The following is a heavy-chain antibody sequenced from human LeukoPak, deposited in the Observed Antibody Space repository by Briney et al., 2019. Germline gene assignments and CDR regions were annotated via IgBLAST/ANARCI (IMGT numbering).Heavy chain of an antibody. J-gene: IGHJ4*02. CDR2: IYTSGST. CDR3: ARYARVPVD. D-gene: IGHD3-10*02. CDR1: GGSIRNYY. V-gene: IGHV4-4*07. Sequence: PSETLSLTCTVSGGSIRNYYWCWIRQPAGKGLEWIGRIYTSGSTNYNPSLKSRVTMSIDTSENQFSLKLSSVTAADTAVYYCARYARVPVDWGQGTLVTVSS.